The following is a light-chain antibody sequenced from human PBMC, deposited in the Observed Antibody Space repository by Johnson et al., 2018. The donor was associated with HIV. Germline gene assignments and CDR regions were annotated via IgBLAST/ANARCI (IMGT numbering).Light chain of an antibody. CDR3: GTWDSSLSGYV. J-gene: IGLJ1*01. CDR2: END. V-gene: IGLV1-51*02. Sequence: QPVLTQPPSVSAAPGQRVTISCSGRGSNIGSHYVSWYQQLPGTAPKLLIFENDKRPSGVPDRFSGSKSGTSATLGITGLQTGDEADYFCGTWDSSLSGYVFGTGTKVAVL. CDR1: GSNIGSHY.